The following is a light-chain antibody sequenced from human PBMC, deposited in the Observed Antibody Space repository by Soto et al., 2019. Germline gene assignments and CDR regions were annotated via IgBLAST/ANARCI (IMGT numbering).Light chain of an antibody. Sequence: EIVLTQSPGTLSLSPGERATLSCRASQSVSSSYLAWYQQKPGQAPRLLIYGASSRATGIPDRFSGSGSGTDFTLTISSLQPEDFATYFCQQTYITPITFGQGTRLDIK. CDR3: QQTYITPIT. V-gene: IGKV3-20*01. CDR1: QSVSSSY. CDR2: GAS. J-gene: IGKJ5*01.